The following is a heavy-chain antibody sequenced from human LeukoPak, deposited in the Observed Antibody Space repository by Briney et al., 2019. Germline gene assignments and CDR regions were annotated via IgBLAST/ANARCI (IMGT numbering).Heavy chain of an antibody. J-gene: IGHJ4*02. CDR2: ILPGNSDT. CDR3: ARQYYDILTDPNYFDS. Sequence: GESLKISCKGSGYSFSNYWIGWVRQMPGKGLEWVGIILPGNSDTRYSPSFQGQVTMPADKSISTAYLQWSSLKAADTAMYYCARQYYDILTDPNYFDSWGQGTLVTVSS. V-gene: IGHV5-51*01. D-gene: IGHD3-9*01. CDR1: GYSFSNYW.